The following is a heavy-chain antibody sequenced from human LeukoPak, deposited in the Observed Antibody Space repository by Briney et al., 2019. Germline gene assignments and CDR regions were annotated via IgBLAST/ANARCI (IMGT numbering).Heavy chain of an antibody. CDR3: TREEAVAGTGFFDY. V-gene: IGHV3-49*04. Sequence: GGSLRLSCTASGFTFGDYAMSWVRQAPGKGLEWVGFIRSKAYGGTTEYAASVKGRFTISGDDSKSIAYLQMNSLKTEDTAVYYCTREEAVAGTGFFDYWGQGTLVTVSS. CDR1: GFTFGDYA. CDR2: IRSKAYGGTT. J-gene: IGHJ4*02. D-gene: IGHD6-19*01.